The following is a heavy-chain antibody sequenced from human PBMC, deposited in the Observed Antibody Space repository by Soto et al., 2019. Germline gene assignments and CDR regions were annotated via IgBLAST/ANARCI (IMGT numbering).Heavy chain of an antibody. CDR2: IKNKNEGGTP. CDR3: TTDSYSSIIVVRFDY. CDR1: GFTFSNAW. Sequence: AGGSLRLSCAASGFTFSNAWINWVRQAPGKGLEWVGRIKNKNEGGTPDYAATVKDRFANSRDESKSKMYLQIKNLKTEDTGIYYCTTDSYSSIIVVRFDYWGQGTLVTVSS. V-gene: IGHV3-15*07. J-gene: IGHJ4*02. D-gene: IGHD3-22*01.